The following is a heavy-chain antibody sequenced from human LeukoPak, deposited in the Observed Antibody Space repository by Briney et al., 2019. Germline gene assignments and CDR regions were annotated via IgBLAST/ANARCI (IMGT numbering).Heavy chain of an antibody. CDR1: GFTFSSYG. J-gene: IGHJ4*02. D-gene: IGHD3-10*01. CDR3: AKDHGSGSYWVDY. V-gene: IGHV3-30*18. Sequence: GGSLRLSCAASGFTFSSYGMHWVRQAPGKGLEWVAVISYDGSNEYYADSVKGRFTISRDNSKNTLYLQMNSLRPEDTAVYYCAKDHGSGSYWVDYWGQGTLVTVSS. CDR2: ISYDGSNE.